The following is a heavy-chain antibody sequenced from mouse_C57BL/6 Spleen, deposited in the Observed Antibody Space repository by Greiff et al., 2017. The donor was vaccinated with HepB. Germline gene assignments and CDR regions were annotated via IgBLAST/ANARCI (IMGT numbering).Heavy chain of an antibody. D-gene: IGHD1-1*01. Sequence: VQLQQSGPELVKPGASVKMSCKASGYTFTDYNMHWVKQSHGKSLEWIGYINPNNGGTSYNQKFKGKATLTVNKSSSTAYMELRSLTSEDSAVYYCARSRPVVATNYYAMDYWGQGTSVTVSS. CDR2: INPNNGGT. J-gene: IGHJ4*01. V-gene: IGHV1-22*01. CDR1: GYTFTDYN. CDR3: ARSRPVVATNYYAMDY.